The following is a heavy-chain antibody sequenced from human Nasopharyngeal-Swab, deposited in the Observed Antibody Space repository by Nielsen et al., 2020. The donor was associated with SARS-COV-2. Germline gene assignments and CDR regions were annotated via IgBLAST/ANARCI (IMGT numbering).Heavy chain of an antibody. Sequence: VRQAPGKGLEWIGEMHHSGSTNYNPTLKSRVTISVDKSKNQFFLKLSSVTAADTAVYYCAGRTVAGTVIDYWGQGTLVTVSS. CDR3: AGRTVAGTVIDY. J-gene: IGHJ4*02. CDR2: MHHSGST. D-gene: IGHD6-19*01. V-gene: IGHV4-4*02.